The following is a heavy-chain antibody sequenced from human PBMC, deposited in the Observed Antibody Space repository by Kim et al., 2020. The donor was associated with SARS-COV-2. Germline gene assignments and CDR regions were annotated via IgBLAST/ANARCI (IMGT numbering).Heavy chain of an antibody. Sequence: STYSNPSIKSRVTISVDTSKNQFSLKLSSVTAADTAVYYCAREESGDFDYWGQGTLVTVSS. CDR3: AREESGDFDY. CDR2: ST. J-gene: IGHJ4*02. D-gene: IGHD3-10*01. V-gene: IGHV4-31*02.